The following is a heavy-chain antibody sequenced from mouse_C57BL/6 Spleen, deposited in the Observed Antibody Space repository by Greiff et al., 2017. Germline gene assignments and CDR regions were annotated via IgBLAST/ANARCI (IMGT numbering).Heavy chain of an antibody. J-gene: IGHJ3*01. V-gene: IGHV1-61*01. CDR3: ARTYYSNYVFAY. Sequence: QVQLQQPGAELVRPGSSVKLSCKASGYTFTSYWMDWVKLRPGQGLEWIGNIYPSDSETHYNQKFKDKATLTVDKSSSTAYMQLSSLTSESSAVYYCARTYYSNYVFAYWGQGTLVTVSA. D-gene: IGHD2-5*01. CDR1: GYTFTSYW. CDR2: IYPSDSET.